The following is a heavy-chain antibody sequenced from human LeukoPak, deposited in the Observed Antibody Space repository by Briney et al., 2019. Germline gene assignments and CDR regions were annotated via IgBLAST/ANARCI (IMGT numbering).Heavy chain of an antibody. CDR3: ARAFSGQCGYSYGPDYFDY. CDR2: IIPIFGTA. CDR1: GGTFSSYA. V-gene: IGHV1-69*06. J-gene: IGHJ4*02. D-gene: IGHD5-18*01. Sequence: GASVKVSCRASGGTFSSYAISWVRQAPGQGLEWMGGIIPIFGTANYAQKFQGRVTITADKSTSTAYMELSSLRSEDTAVYYCARAFSGQCGYSYGPDYFDYWGQGTLVTVSS.